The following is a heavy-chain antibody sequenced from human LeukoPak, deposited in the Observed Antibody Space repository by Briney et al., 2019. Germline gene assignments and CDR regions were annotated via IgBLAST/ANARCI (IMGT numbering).Heavy chain of an antibody. V-gene: IGHV4-59*01. CDR3: ARIVPYNYGYIDY. J-gene: IGHJ4*02. Sequence: PSETLSLTCTVSGGSISGYYWSWIRQPPGKGLEWIGYIFYSGSTNYNPSLKSRVTISVDTSKNQFSLELSSVTAADTAVYYCARIVPYNYGYIDYWGQGTLVTVSS. CDR1: GGSISGYY. CDR2: IFYSGST. D-gene: IGHD5-24*01.